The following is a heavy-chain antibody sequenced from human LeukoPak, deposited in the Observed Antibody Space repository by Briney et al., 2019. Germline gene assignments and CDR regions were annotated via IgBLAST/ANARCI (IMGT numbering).Heavy chain of an antibody. CDR2: INHSGST. Sequence: PSETLSLTCAVYGGSFSGYYWSWIRQPPGKGLEWIGEINHSGSTNYNPSLKSRVTISVDTSKNQFSLKLSSVTAADTAVYYCARGRDITMIVVVITLNYWGQGTLVTVSS. D-gene: IGHD3-22*01. J-gene: IGHJ4*02. V-gene: IGHV4-34*01. CDR3: ARGRDITMIVVVITLNY. CDR1: GGSFSGYY.